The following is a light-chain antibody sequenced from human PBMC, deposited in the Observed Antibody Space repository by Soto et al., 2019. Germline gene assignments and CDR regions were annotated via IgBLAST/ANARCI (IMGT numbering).Light chain of an antibody. CDR3: GSYADLGTYI. V-gene: IGLV2-23*01. Sequence: QSVLTQPASVSGSPGQSITISCTGTSTDVGSYNLVSWYQQHPGKAPKVVIYEGTKRPSGVSNRFSGSKSGDTASLTISGLQAEDEADYFCGSYADLGTYIFGSGTKLTVL. J-gene: IGLJ1*01. CDR1: STDVGSYNL. CDR2: EGT.